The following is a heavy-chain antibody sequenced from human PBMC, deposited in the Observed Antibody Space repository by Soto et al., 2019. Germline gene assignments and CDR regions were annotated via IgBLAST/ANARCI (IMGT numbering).Heavy chain of an antibody. D-gene: IGHD3-9*01. CDR2: IRSKTDGGTT. CDR1: GFTFSNAW. CDR3: PAARYFDSSEGNWLDT. J-gene: IGHJ5*02. V-gene: IGHV3-15*01. Sequence: GGSLRRSCAASGFTFSNAWMSWIRQAPGKWLEWVGRIRSKTDGGTTDYAAPVKGRCTISRDDSKTRLYRQTNSQKTQETAAYSCPAARYFDSSEGNWLDTWGQGXMVTVYS.